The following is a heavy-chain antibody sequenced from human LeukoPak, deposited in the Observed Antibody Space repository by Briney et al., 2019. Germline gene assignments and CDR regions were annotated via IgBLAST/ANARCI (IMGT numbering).Heavy chain of an antibody. CDR2: FYCSGNT. J-gene: IGHJ6*03. D-gene: IGHD3-3*01. V-gene: IGHV4-59*01. CDR1: RRYISSYQ. Sequence: PAEALFLTCSRPRRYISSYQWGSIQQPPGKGLEWNQHFYCSGNTNYNASLKSRVTISVDTSKNQSSLKLSSVTAADTAVYYCARAGNDFWSGPSFWYYDMDVWGKGTTVTVSS. CDR3: ARAGNDFWSGPSFWYYDMDV.